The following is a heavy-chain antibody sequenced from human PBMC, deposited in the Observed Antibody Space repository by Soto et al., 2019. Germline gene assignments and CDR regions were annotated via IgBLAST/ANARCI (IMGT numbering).Heavy chain of an antibody. D-gene: IGHD3-3*01. V-gene: IGHV4-4*07. CDR3: ARGQRFFDWFDP. CDR2: IYGSGKT. J-gene: IGHJ5*02. CDR1: SCTISGYY. Sequence: SETPSLSCIVSSCTISGYYWTWIRHPAGTRLEXIWGIYGSGKTKHNPFLESRVTMSLDTYNNQFSLRLTSVTADDTAVYYCARGQRFFDWFDPWGQGTLVTVSS.